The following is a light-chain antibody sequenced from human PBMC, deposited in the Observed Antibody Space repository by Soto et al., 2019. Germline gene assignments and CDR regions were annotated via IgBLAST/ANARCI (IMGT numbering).Light chain of an antibody. V-gene: IGKV3-15*01. J-gene: IGKJ4*01. CDR1: QSVSSN. Sequence: EIVMTQSPATLCVALGERATLSCRASQSVSSNLAWYQQKPGQAPRLLIYGASTRATGIAARFSGSGSGTEFTLTISSLQSEDFAVYYCQQYNNWPPLTFGGGTKVEIK. CDR2: GAS. CDR3: QQYNNWPPLT.